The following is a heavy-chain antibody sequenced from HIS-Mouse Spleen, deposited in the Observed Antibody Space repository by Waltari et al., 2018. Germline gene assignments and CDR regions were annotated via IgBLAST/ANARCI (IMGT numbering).Heavy chain of an antibody. J-gene: IGHJ3*02. Sequence: QVQLQELGPGLVKPSETLSLTCTVSGGSISSYYWSWIRQPAGKGLEWIGRIYTSGSTNYNPSLKSRVPMSVDTSKNQFSLKLSSVTAADTAVYYCARDFHDFWSGYYGGDKKHDAFDIWGQGTMVTVSS. V-gene: IGHV4-4*07. CDR1: GGSISSYY. D-gene: IGHD3-3*01. CDR2: IYTSGST. CDR3: ARDFHDFWSGYYGGDKKHDAFDI.